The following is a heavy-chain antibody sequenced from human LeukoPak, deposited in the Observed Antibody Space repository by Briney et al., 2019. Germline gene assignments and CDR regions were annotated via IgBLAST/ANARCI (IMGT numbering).Heavy chain of an antibody. V-gene: IGHV3-64D*06. D-gene: IGHD3-10*01. CDR2: ISSNGGST. J-gene: IGHJ4*02. CDR1: GFTFSSYA. CDR3: VKDCSYYYGSGSPLDY. Sequence: GGSLRLSCSASGFTFSSYAMHWVRQAPGKGLEYVSAISSNGGSTYYADSVKGRFTISRDNSKNTLYLQMSSLGAEDTAVYYCVKDCSYYYGSGSPLDYWGQGTLVTVSS.